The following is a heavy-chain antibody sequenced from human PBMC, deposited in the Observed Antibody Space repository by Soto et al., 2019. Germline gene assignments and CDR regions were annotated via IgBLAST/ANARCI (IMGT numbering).Heavy chain of an antibody. CDR1: GYTFTSYD. V-gene: IGHV1-8*01. Sequence: QVQLVQSGAEVKKPGASVKVSCKASGYTFTSYDINWVRQATGQGLEWMGWMNPNSGNTGYAQKFQGRVTMTRNTSIGTAYMELSSLRSEETAVYYCAGGRGGMVRGVIRTYYFDYWGQGTLVTVSS. D-gene: IGHD3-10*01. CDR2: MNPNSGNT. J-gene: IGHJ4*02. CDR3: AGGRGGMVRGVIRTYYFDY.